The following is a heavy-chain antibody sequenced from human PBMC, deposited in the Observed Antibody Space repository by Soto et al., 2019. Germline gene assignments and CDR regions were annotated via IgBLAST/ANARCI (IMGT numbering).Heavy chain of an antibody. CDR3: ARVRHDYGDHLYYFDY. CDR1: GGTFSSYA. Sequence: EASVKVSCKASGGTFSSYAISWVRQAPGQGLEWMGGIIPIFGTANYAQKFQGRVTITADKSTSTAYMELSSLRSEDTAVYYCARVRHDYGDHLYYFDYWGQGTLVTVS. CDR2: IIPIFGTA. D-gene: IGHD4-17*01. V-gene: IGHV1-69*06. J-gene: IGHJ4*02.